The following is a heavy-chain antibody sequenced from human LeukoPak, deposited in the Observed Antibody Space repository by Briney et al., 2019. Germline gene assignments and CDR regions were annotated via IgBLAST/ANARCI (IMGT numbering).Heavy chain of an antibody. CDR1: GYTFTNYD. D-gene: IGHD2-2*01. Sequence: ASVKVSCKASGYTFTNYDVNWVRQATGQGLEWVGWMNPTSGKTGYAQKFQGRVTLTSNNPIGTAYMEISSLRSEDTAVYYCARGSRYCSSDNCYHFDYWGQGTLVTGSS. V-gene: IGHV1-8*01. CDR3: ARGSRYCSSDNCYHFDY. J-gene: IGHJ4*02. CDR2: MNPTSGKT.